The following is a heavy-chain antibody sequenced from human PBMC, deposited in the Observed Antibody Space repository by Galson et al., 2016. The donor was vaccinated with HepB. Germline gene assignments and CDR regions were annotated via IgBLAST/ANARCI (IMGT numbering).Heavy chain of an antibody. J-gene: IGHJ4*02. CDR1: GFTFSAYS. CDR2: ISGNDTKT. Sequence: SLRLSCAASGFTFSAYSMTWVRQAPGKGLEWVSRISGNDTKTYYADSVKGRFTISRDNSKNTLYLQMNSLRTDDTAIFYCSKDGFARPGMAFDFWGQGTLVTVSS. CDR3: SKDGFARPGMAFDF. V-gene: IGHV3-23*01. D-gene: IGHD5-24*01.